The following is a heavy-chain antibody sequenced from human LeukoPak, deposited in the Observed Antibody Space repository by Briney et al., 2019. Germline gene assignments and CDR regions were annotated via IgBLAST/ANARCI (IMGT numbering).Heavy chain of an antibody. V-gene: IGHV1-69*13. CDR3: ARDGEYQLPGYYYGMDV. CDR2: IIPIFGTA. J-gene: IGHJ6*02. D-gene: IGHD2-2*01. CDR1: GGTFSSYA. Sequence: SVKVSCKASGGTFSSYAISWVRQAPGQGLEWMGGIIPIFGTANYAQKFQGRVAITADESTSTAYMELSSLRSEDTAVYYCARDGEYQLPGYYYGMDVWGQGTTVTVSS.